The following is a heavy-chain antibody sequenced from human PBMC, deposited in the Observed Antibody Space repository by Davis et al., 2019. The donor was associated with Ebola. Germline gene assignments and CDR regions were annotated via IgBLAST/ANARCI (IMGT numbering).Heavy chain of an antibody. V-gene: IGHV1-18*01. CDR3: ARPRGLAVTLFDY. CDR1: GYTFTSYG. D-gene: IGHD4-17*01. CDR2: ISAYNGNT. Sequence: VKVSCKASGYTFTSYGISWVRQAPGQGLEWMGWISAYNGNTNYAQKLQGRVTMTTDTSTSTAYIELRSLRSDDTAVYYCARPRGLAVTLFDYWGQGTLVTVSS. J-gene: IGHJ4*02.